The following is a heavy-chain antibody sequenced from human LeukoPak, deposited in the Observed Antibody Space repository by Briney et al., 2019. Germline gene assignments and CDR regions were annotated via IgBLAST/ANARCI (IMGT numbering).Heavy chain of an antibody. CDR2: IYSGGTI. V-gene: IGHV3-53*01. J-gene: IGHJ3*01. D-gene: IGHD3-22*01. Sequence: QAGGTLRLSCAASRFSVWTNYMSWVRQAPGKGREWVSVIYSGGTIRYADSVKSRFTIYRGNSRDTLHLEMNSLRVDDTAVYYCVRAVHHLFYSDSSGYYGDAFYVWGQGTVVTVSS. CDR1: RFSVWTNY. CDR3: VRAVHHLFYSDSSGYYGDAFYV.